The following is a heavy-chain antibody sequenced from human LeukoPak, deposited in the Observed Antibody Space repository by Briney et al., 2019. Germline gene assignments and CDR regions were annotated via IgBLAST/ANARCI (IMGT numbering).Heavy chain of an antibody. D-gene: IGHD3-10*01. CDR2: ISHSGTT. CDR1: GYSIDSGYS. V-gene: IGHV4-38-2*01. J-gene: IGHJ4*02. CDR3: ARVYYGSGSYLPLEY. Sequence: SETLSLTCAVSGYSIDSGYSWGWIRQPPGKGLEFIGTISHSGTTYYNPSLKSRLTLSADTSKNQFSLKMTSVTAADTATYYCARVYYGSGSYLPLEYWGPGILVTVPS.